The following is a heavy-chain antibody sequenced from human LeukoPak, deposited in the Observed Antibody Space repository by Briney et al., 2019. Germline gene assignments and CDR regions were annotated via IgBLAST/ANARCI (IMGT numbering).Heavy chain of an antibody. CDR1: GFTFSSYS. V-gene: IGHV3-21*04. J-gene: IGHJ4*02. Sequence: GGSLRLSCAASGFTFSSYSMNWVRQAPGKGLEWVSSISSSSSYIYYADSVKGRFTISRDNSKNTLYLEMNSLRAEDTALYYCAKDEYSGYGSFDYWGQGILVTVSS. D-gene: IGHD5-12*01. CDR3: AKDEYSGYGSFDY. CDR2: ISSSSSYI.